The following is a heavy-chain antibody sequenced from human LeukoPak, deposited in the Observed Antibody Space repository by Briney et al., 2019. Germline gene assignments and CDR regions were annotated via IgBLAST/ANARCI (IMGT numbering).Heavy chain of an antibody. J-gene: IGHJ4*02. CDR2: IIPILGIA. V-gene: IGHV1-69*04. CDR3: ARGKPYYDILTGYIYY. D-gene: IGHD3-9*01. CDR1: GGTFSSYA. Sequence: ASVKVSCKASGGTFSSYAISWVRQAPGQGLEWMGRIIPILGIANYAQKFQGRVTITADKSTSTAYMELSSLRSEDTAVYYCARGKPYYDILTGYIYYWGQGTLVTVSS.